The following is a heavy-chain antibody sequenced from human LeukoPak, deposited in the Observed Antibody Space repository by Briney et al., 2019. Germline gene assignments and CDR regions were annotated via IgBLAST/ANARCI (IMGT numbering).Heavy chain of an antibody. V-gene: IGHV3-74*01. Sequence: PGGSLRLSCAASGFDFSSNWMHWVRHAPGQGLVWVSRIKGDGISTNYADSVKGRFTISRDIAKNTLYLQMNSLRAEDTSVYYCAKDHYWSIDYWGRGTLVTVSS. CDR2: IKGDGIST. CDR1: GFDFSSNW. D-gene: IGHD3-3*01. CDR3: AKDHYWSIDY. J-gene: IGHJ4*02.